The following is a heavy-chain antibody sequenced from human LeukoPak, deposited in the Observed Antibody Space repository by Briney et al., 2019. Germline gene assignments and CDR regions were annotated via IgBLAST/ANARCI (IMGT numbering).Heavy chain of an antibody. Sequence: ASVKVSCKASGYTFTGYYMHWVRQAPGQGLEWMGWINPNSGGTNYAQKFQGRVTMTRDTSISTAYMDLSRLRSDDTAVYYCAKERQGPTTGIQLWCYFDYWGQGTLVTVSS. J-gene: IGHJ4*02. CDR3: AKERQGPTTGIQLWCYFDY. V-gene: IGHV1-2*02. CDR2: INPNSGGT. D-gene: IGHD5-18*01. CDR1: GYTFTGYY.